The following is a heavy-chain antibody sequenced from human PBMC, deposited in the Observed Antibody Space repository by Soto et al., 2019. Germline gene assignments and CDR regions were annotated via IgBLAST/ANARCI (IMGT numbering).Heavy chain of an antibody. V-gene: IGHV4-59*01. CDR2: IHYSGST. J-gene: IGHJ5*02. CDR3: ETGGVAARKGRSLDT. CDR1: GGSISSYY. Sequence: SETLSVTCTVSGGSISSYYWGWIRQPPGKGLEWIGYIHYSGSTNYNPSLRSRVTISVDTPKNQFSLKVKSMTDADTDIYYCETGGVAARKGRSLDTRGKGTLAT. D-gene: IGHD6-25*01.